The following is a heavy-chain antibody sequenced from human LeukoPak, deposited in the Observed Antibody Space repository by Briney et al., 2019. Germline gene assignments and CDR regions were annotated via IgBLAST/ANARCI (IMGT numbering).Heavy chain of an antibody. D-gene: IGHD3-22*01. CDR1: GFTFSSYS. Sequence: GGSLRLSCAASGFTFSSYSMNWVRQAPGKGLEWVSCISSSSSYIYYADSVKGRFTISRHNAKNSLYLQMNSLRAEDTAVYYCARDLNYYDSSGYYLGPWYFDLWGRGTLVTVSS. CDR2: ISSSSSYI. J-gene: IGHJ2*01. CDR3: ARDLNYYDSSGYYLGPWYFDL. V-gene: IGHV3-21*01.